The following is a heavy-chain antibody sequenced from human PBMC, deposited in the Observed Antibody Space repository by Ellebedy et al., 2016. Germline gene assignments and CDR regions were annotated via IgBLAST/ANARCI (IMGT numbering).Heavy chain of an antibody. CDR1: GFTFSSYA. Sequence: GESLKISXAASGFTFSSYAMSWVRQAPGKGLEWVSAISGSGGSTYYADSVKGRFTISRDNSKNTLYLQMNSLRAEDTAVYYCAKERPYCSSTSCYLSYFDYWGQGTLVTVSS. D-gene: IGHD2-2*01. J-gene: IGHJ4*02. V-gene: IGHV3-23*01. CDR3: AKERPYCSSTSCYLSYFDY. CDR2: ISGSGGST.